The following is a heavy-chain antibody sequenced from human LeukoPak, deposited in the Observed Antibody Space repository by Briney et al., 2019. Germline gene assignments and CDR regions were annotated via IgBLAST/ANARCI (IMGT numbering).Heavy chain of an antibody. Sequence: GASVKVSCKAPSYTFTTYYFHWVRQAPGQGLEWMGMINPSGGSTSYAQKFQGRLTMTRDTSTSTVYMELSSLRSEDTAVYYCARDLGLRGVTNWFDSWGQGTLVTVSS. CDR2: INPSGGST. V-gene: IGHV1-46*01. J-gene: IGHJ5*01. CDR3: ARDLGLRGVTNWFDS. D-gene: IGHD3-10*01. CDR1: SYTFTTYY.